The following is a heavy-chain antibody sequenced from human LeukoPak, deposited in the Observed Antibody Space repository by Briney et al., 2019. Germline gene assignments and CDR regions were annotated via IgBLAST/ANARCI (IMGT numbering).Heavy chain of an antibody. J-gene: IGHJ5*01. CDR3: ARYRTGAYDS. Sequence: GASVKVSCKASGYTFTTYAMHWVRQAPGQRLEWLGWINTGSGDTKYSQNFQGRVTITRDISANTVFMDLSSLRSEDTAVYYCARYRTGAYDSWGQGTLVTVSS. V-gene: IGHV1-3*04. CDR2: INTGSGDT. CDR1: GYTFTTYA. D-gene: IGHD1-14*01.